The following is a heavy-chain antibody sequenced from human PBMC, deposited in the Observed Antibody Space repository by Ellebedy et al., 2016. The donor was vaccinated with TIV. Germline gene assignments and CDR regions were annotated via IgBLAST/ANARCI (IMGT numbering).Heavy chain of an antibody. V-gene: IGHV3-7*01. J-gene: IGHJ3*02. CDR1: GFTFSASW. CDR3: ATDKVCFTFDI. Sequence: GESLKISCAASGFTFSASWMTWVRQAPGQGLGWVANINQDGRTTNYVDSAKGRFTISRDNAKTSLYLQLNSLRVDDTAMYYCATDKVCFTFDIWGRGTMVTVSS. CDR2: INQDGRTT.